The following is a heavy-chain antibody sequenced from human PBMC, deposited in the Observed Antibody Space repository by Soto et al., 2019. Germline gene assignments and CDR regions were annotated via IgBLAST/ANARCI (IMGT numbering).Heavy chain of an antibody. J-gene: IGHJ4*02. CDR2: ISGHNGNT. V-gene: IGHV1-18*01. CDR1: GYTFTSYG. CDR3: ATVLAVGQVDY. Sequence: QVQLVQSGAEVKKPGASVKVSCKASGYTFTSYGISWVRQAPGQGLEWMGWISGHNGNTNYAQKLQGRVTMPTDTSTSTAYMELRSLRSDGTAVYYYATVLAVGQVDYWGQGTLVTVAS.